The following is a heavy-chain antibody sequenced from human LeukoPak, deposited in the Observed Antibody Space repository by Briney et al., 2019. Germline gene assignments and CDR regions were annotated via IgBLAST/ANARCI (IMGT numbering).Heavy chain of an antibody. CDR2: IRSKAYGGTT. D-gene: IGHD6-13*01. CDR3: TRDLPPGYSSSWYLY. J-gene: IGHJ4*02. V-gene: IGHV3-49*05. CDR1: GFTFGDYA. Sequence: KPGGSLRLSCTASGFTFGDYAMSWFRQAPGKGLEWVGFIRSKAYGGTTEYAASVKARFTISRDDSKTIAYLQMNSLKTEDTAVYYCTRDLPPGYSSSWYLYWGQGTLVTVSS.